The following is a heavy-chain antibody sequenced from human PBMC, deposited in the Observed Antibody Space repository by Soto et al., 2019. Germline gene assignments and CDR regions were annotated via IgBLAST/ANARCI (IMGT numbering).Heavy chain of an antibody. CDR3: ARSPAIVVVTARDYGMDV. D-gene: IGHD3-22*01. V-gene: IGHV5-51*01. Sequence: GESLKISCKGSGYSFTSYWIGWVRQMPGKGLEWMGIIYPSDSDTRYSPSFQGQVTISADKSISTAYLQWSSLKASDTAMYYCARSPAIVVVTARDYGMDVWGQGTTVTVSS. CDR2: IYPSDSDT. CDR1: GYSFTSYW. J-gene: IGHJ6*02.